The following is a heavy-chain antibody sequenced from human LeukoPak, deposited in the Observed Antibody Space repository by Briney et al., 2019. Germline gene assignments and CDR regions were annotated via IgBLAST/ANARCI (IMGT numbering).Heavy chain of an antibody. J-gene: IGHJ4*02. CDR3: ARESYCSSTSCYWAIDY. Sequence: SETLSLTCTVSGGSISSSSYYWGWIRQPPGKGLEWIGSIYYSGSTYYNPSLKSRVTISVDTSKNQFSLKLSSVTATDTAVYYCARESYCSSTSCYWAIDYWGQGTLVTVSS. CDR2: IYYSGST. CDR1: GGSISSSSYY. V-gene: IGHV4-39*07. D-gene: IGHD2-2*01.